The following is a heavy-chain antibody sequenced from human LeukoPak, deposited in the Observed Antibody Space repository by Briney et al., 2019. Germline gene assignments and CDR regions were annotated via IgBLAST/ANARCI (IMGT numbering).Heavy chain of an antibody. CDR1: GGSINNYY. CDR2: ISYSGST. Sequence: SETLSLTCTVSGGSINNYYWNWIRQPPGKGLEWIGYISYSGSTNYNPSLKSRVTISVDTSKNQFSLKLSSVTAADTAVYYCARDGRGGSYFDYWGQGTLVTVSS. J-gene: IGHJ4*02. D-gene: IGHD3-16*01. CDR3: ARDGRGGSYFDY. V-gene: IGHV4-59*12.